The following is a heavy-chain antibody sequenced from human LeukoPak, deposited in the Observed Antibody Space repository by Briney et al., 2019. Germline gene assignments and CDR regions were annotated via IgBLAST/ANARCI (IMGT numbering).Heavy chain of an antibody. CDR2: INQSGST. CDR3: ARDHRYYYYMDV. J-gene: IGHJ6*03. V-gene: IGHV4-34*01. CDR1: GESFSGFD. D-gene: IGHD1-14*01. Sequence: PSETLSLTCAVYGESFSGFDWTWIRQPPGKGLEWIGEINQSGSTNYNPSLKSRVTVSADTSKNQSSLKLTSVTAADTAVYYCARDHRYYYYMDVWGKGTTVTVSS.